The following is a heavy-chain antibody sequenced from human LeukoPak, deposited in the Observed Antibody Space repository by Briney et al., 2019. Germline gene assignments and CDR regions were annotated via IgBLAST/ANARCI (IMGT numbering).Heavy chain of an antibody. Sequence: SVKVSCKASGCTFSSYAISWVRQAPGQGLEWMGGIIPIFGTANYAQKFQGRVTITADESTSTAYMELSSLRSEDTAVYYCGIVGYSSSWGDYYYYYGMDVWGQGTTVTVSS. CDR1: GCTFSSYA. CDR2: IIPIFGTA. D-gene: IGHD6-13*01. V-gene: IGHV1-69*13. J-gene: IGHJ6*02. CDR3: GIVGYSSSWGDYYYYYGMDV.